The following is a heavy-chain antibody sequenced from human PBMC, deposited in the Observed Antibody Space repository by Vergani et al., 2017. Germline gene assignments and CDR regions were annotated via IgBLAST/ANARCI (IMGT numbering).Heavy chain of an antibody. Sequence: VQLLESGGGLVQPGGSLRLSCAASGFTFSSYAMHWVRQAPGKGLEWVAVISYDGSNKYYADSVKGRFTISRDNSKNTLYLQMNSLRAEDTAVYYCAKSDIVVVPAAMRIDYWGQGTLVTVSS. V-gene: IGHV3-30-3*02. J-gene: IGHJ4*02. CDR2: ISYDGSNK. CDR3: AKSDIVVVPAAMRIDY. D-gene: IGHD2-2*01. CDR1: GFTFSSYA.